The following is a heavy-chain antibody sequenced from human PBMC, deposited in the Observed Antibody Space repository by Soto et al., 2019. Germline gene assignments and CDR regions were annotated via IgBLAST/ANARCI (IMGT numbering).Heavy chain of an antibody. Sequence: QVQLVESGGGVVQPGRSLRLSCAASGFTFSSYGMHWVRQAPGKGLEWVAVISYDGINKYYADSVKGRFTISRDNSKNTLYLQMNSLRAEDTAVYYCAKGGVGDFDYWGQGTLVTVSS. J-gene: IGHJ4*02. V-gene: IGHV3-30*18. CDR2: ISYDGINK. D-gene: IGHD1-26*01. CDR3: AKGGVGDFDY. CDR1: GFTFSSYG.